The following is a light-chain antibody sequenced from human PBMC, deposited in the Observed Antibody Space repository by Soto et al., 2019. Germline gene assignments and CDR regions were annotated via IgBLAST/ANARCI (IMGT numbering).Light chain of an antibody. J-gene: IGLJ1*01. CDR1: SSDVGGYNY. V-gene: IGLV2-14*01. CDR2: EVS. Sequence: QSVLTQPASVSGSPGQSITISCTGTSSDVGGYNYVSWYQQNPGKAPKLMIYEVSNRPSGVSNRFSGSKSGNTASLTISGLQAEDEADYYCSSYTSSSTFYVFGTGTKLTVL. CDR3: SSYTSSSTFYV.